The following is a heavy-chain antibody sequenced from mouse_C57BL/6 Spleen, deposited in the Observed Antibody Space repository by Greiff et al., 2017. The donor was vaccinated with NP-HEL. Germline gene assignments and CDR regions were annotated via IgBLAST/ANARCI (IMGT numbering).Heavy chain of an antibody. CDR2: IYPGDGDT. CDR1: GYAFSSYW. CDR3: ARSTTVHYFDY. Sequence: VQLQESGAELVKPGASVKISCKASGYAFSSYWMNWVKQRPGKGLEWIGQIYPGDGDTNYNGKFKGKATLTADKSSSTAYMQLSSLTSEDSEVYFCARSTTVHYFDYWGQGTTLTVSS. V-gene: IGHV1-80*01. D-gene: IGHD1-1*01. J-gene: IGHJ2*01.